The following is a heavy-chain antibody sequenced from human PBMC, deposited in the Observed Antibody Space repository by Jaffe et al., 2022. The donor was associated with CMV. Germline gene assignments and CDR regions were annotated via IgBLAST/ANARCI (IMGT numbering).Heavy chain of an antibody. CDR2: ISSSSSYI. D-gene: IGHD3-10*01. CDR3: ARDGSESNYYYMDV. V-gene: IGHV3-21*01. J-gene: IGHJ6*03. Sequence: EVQLVESGGGLVKPGGSLRLSCAASGFTFSSYSMNWVRQAPGKGLEWVSSISSSSSYIYYADSVKGRFTISRDNAKNSLYLQMNSLRAEDTAVYYCARDGSESNYYYMDVWGKGTTVTVSS. CDR1: GFTFSSYS.